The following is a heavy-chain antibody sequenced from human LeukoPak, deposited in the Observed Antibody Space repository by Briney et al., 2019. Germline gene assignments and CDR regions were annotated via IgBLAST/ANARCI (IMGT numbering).Heavy chain of an antibody. CDR2: INGSGHT. Sequence: SETLSLTCGVYGGSFSNHYWSWIRQPPGKGLEWIGEINGSGHTKYNPSLMSRVTISVDTSKNQFSLKLSSVTAADTAVYYCARHGGWFFDYWGQGTLVTVSS. D-gene: IGHD2-15*01. CDR1: GGSFSNHY. V-gene: IGHV4-34*01. CDR3: ARHGGWFFDY. J-gene: IGHJ4*02.